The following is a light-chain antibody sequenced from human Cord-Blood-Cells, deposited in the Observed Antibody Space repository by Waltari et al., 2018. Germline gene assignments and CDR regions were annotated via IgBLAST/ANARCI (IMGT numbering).Light chain of an antibody. CDR2: WAS. Sequence: DIVMTQSPDYLAVSLGARATIHCKSSQSVLYSSNNKNYVAWYQQKPGQPPKLLIYWASTRESGVPDRFSGSGSGTDFTLTISSLQAEDVAVYYCQQYYSTPPTFGGGTKVEIK. CDR1: QSVLYSSNNKNY. V-gene: IGKV4-1*01. J-gene: IGKJ4*01. CDR3: QQYYSTPPT.